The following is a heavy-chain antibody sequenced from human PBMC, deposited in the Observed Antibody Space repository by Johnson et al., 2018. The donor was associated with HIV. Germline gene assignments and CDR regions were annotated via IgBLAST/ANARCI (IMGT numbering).Heavy chain of an antibody. J-gene: IGHJ3*02. CDR3: ARGSYYDSSGDAFDI. CDR1: GFTFSSYG. Sequence: QMQLVESGGGVVQPGRSLRLSCAASGFTFSSYGMHWVRQAPGKGLEWVAGISFVGIKKYHGNSVKGRFTISRDNSKNTLYLQMNSLRAEDTAVYYCARGSYYDSSGDAFDIWGQGTMVTVSS. V-gene: IGHV3-30*03. D-gene: IGHD3-22*01. CDR2: ISFVGIKK.